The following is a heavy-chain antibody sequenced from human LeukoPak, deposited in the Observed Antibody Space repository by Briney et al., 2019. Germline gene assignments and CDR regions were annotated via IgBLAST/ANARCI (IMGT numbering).Heavy chain of an antibody. CDR2: ISYDGSNK. V-gene: IGHV3-30*18. Sequence: GGSRRLSCAPSGFTFSSYGMHWVRQAPGKGLEWVAVISYDGSNKYYADSVKGRFTISRDNSKNTLYLQMNSLRAEDTAVYYCAKDWETTVDGDYYYYGMDVWGQGTTVTVSS. CDR3: AKDWETTVDGDYYYYGMDV. CDR1: GFTFSSYG. J-gene: IGHJ6*02. D-gene: IGHD4-11*01.